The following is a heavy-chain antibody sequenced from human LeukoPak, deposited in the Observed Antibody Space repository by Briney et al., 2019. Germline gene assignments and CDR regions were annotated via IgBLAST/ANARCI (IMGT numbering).Heavy chain of an antibody. D-gene: IGHD2-8*02. J-gene: IGHJ3*02. CDR1: GGSISSGSYY. CDR3: ASPDLVGGDAFDI. CDR2: IYTSGST. Sequence: SETLSLTCTVSGGSISSGSYYWSWIRQPAGKGLEWIGRIYTSGSTSYNPSLKSRVTISVDTSKNQFSLKLSSVTAADTAVYYCASPDLVGGDAFDIWGQGTMVTVSS. V-gene: IGHV4-61*02.